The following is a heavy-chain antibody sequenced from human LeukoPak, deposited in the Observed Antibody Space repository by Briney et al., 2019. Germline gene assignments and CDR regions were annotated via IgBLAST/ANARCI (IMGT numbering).Heavy chain of an antibody. D-gene: IGHD6-13*01. CDR2: IYSGGST. Sequence: SETLSLTCTVSGGSISSDSYYWGWIRQPPGKGLEWIVSIYSGGSTYYNPSLKSRVIISVDTSKNQFSLKVSSVTAADTAVYYCARQQIAAARFDDWGRGTLATVSS. V-gene: IGHV4-39*01. CDR3: ARQQIAAARFDD. J-gene: IGHJ4*02. CDR1: GGSISSDSYY.